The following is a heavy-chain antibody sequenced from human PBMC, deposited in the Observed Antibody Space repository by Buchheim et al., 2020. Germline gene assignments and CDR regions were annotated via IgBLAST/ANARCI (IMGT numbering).Heavy chain of an antibody. V-gene: IGHV3-23*01. Sequence: EVQLLESGGGLVQPGGSLRLSCAASGFTFSSYAMSWVRQAPGKGLEWVSAISGSGGSTYYADSVKGRFTISRDNSKNQLYLQMNSLRAEDTAVYYCAKDRYGSGSYYNGLFDYWGQGTL. CDR1: GFTFSSYA. D-gene: IGHD3-10*01. J-gene: IGHJ4*02. CDR3: AKDRYGSGSYYNGLFDY. CDR2: ISGSGGST.